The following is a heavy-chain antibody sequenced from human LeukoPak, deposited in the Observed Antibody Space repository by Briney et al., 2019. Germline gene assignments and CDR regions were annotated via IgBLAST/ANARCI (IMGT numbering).Heavy chain of an antibody. CDR2: IRSKAYGGTT. J-gene: IGHJ5*02. CDR3: TRTGQQLVENWFDP. Sequence: GGSLRLSCVTSGFIFDIYGMSWVRQAPGKGLEWVGFIRSKAYGGTTEYATSVKGRFTISRDDSKSIAYLQMNSLKTEDTAVYYCTRTGQQLVENWFDPWGQGTLVTVSS. V-gene: IGHV3-49*04. D-gene: IGHD6-6*01. CDR1: GFIFDIYG.